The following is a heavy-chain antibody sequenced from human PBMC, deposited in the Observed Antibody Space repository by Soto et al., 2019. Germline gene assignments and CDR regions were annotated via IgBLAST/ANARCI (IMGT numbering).Heavy chain of an antibody. CDR3: ARDRGKNYDFWSGYTPSQNWFDP. Sequence: ESGGGLVKPGGSLRLSCAASGFTFSSYSMNWVRQAPGKGLEWVSSISSSSSYIYYADSVKGRFTISRDNAKNSLYLQMSSLRAEDTAVYYCARDRGKNYDFWSGYTPSQNWFDPWGQGTLVTVSS. CDR2: ISSSSSYI. CDR1: GFTFSSYS. D-gene: IGHD3-3*01. J-gene: IGHJ5*02. V-gene: IGHV3-21*01.